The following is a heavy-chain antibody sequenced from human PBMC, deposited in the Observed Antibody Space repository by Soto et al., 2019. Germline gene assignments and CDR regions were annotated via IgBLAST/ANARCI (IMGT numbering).Heavy chain of an antibody. D-gene: IGHD6-19*01. Sequence: PSETLSLTCTVCVGSISSYYWSWTRQPPGKGLEWIGYIYYSGSTNSNPSLKSRDTIAVDTSKNQFSLKLSSVTAADTAVYYCARHSRSTGSGSAIGYWGQGTLVTVSS. CDR3: ARHSRSTGSGSAIGY. CDR2: IYYSGST. J-gene: IGHJ4*02. CDR1: VGSISSYY. V-gene: IGHV4-59*08.